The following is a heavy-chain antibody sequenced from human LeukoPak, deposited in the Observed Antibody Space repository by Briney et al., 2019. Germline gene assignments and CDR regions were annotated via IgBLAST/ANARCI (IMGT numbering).Heavy chain of an antibody. V-gene: IGHV3-15*01. CDR3: ARDPDSSSGMDV. D-gene: IGHD1-14*01. J-gene: IGHJ6*02. CDR2: INSKPYGGTA. Sequence: GGSLRLSCAASGFTFSNVWMSWVRQAPGKGLEWVGRINSKPYGGTADHAAPVKGRFTISRDNSKNTLYLQMNSLRAEDTAVYYCARDPDSSSGMDVWGQGTTVTVSS. CDR1: GFTFSNVW.